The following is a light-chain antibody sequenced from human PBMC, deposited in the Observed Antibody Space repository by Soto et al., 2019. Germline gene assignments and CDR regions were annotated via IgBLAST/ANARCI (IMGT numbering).Light chain of an antibody. V-gene: IGLV1-40*01. CDR3: QSYDSRLSGYV. J-gene: IGLJ1*01. CDR1: SSNIGAGYD. CDR2: GNS. Sequence: QAVVTQPPSVSGAPGQRVTISCTGSSSNIGAGYDVHWYQQLPGTAPKLLIYGNSNRPSGVPDRFSGSKSGTSASLAITGLQDEDEADYYCQSYDSRLSGYVFGTGTKVTVL.